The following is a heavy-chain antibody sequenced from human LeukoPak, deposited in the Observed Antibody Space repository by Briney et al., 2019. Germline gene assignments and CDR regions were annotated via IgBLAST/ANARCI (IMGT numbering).Heavy chain of an antibody. CDR3: ARDSFGLEY. V-gene: IGHV3-33*01. CDR1: GFTFSSYG. D-gene: IGHD5-18*01. J-gene: IGHJ4*02. Sequence: PGRSLRLSCAASGFTFSSYGMHWVRQAPGKGLEWVAVIWYDGSNQYYADSVKGRFTISRDNSKNTLYLQMNSLRAEDTAVYYCARDSFGLEYWGQGTLVTVSS. CDR2: IWYDGSNQ.